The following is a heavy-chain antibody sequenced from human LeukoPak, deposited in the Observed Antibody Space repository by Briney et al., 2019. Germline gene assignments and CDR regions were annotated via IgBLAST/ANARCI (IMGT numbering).Heavy chain of an antibody. CDR3: VRGSLGDYGDYVRV. Sequence: GASVKVSCKASGGTFSSYATSWVRQAPGQGLEWMGWINPNSGGTNYAQKFQGRVTMTRDTSISTAYMELSRLRSDDTAVYYCVRGSLGDYGDYVRVWGQGTLVTVSS. J-gene: IGHJ4*02. CDR2: INPNSGGT. V-gene: IGHV1-2*02. CDR1: GGTFSSYA. D-gene: IGHD4-17*01.